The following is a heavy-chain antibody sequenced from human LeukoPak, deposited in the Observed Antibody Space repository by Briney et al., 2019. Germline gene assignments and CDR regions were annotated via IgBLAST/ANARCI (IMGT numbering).Heavy chain of an antibody. CDR1: YCSINSGGYY. CDR2: IYYSGST. V-gene: IGHV4-31*03. Sequence: PSQYLSLTCTLSYCSINSGGYYWTWIRQHPGKGLARIGYIYYSGSTYYNPSLKSRVTISVVTSKNQFSLKLSSVTAADTAVYYCARDHVLTAMVDYWGQGTLVTVSS. CDR3: ARDHVLTAMVDY. J-gene: IGHJ4*02. D-gene: IGHD5-18*01.